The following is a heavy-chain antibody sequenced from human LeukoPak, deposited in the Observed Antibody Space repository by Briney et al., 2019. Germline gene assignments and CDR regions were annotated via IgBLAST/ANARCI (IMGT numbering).Heavy chain of an antibody. J-gene: IGHJ5*02. Sequence: ASVKVSCKASGYTFTSYYLHWVRQAPGQGLEWMGIINPSDGSTYNAQKFQGRITMTRDTSTSTVYVELNSLRSEDTAMYYCARDRGGPSNNYGVSWFDPWGQGTLVTVSS. CDR3: ARDRGGPSNNYGVSWFDP. D-gene: IGHD5-18*01. CDR2: INPSDGST. CDR1: GYTFTSYY. V-gene: IGHV1-46*01.